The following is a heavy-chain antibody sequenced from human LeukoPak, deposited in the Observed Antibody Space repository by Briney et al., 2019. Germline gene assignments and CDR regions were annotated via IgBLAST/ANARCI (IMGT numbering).Heavy chain of an antibody. D-gene: IGHD5-18*01. CDR1: GGSISSSSYY. J-gene: IGHJ5*02. CDR2: IYYSGST. CDR3: ARDRVDTAMVISLGWFDP. Sequence: SETLSLTCTVSGGSISSSSYYWGWIRQPPGKGLEWIGSIYYSGSTYYNPSLKSRVTISVDTSKDQFSLKLSSVTAADTAVYYCARDRVDTAMVISLGWFDPWGQGTLVTVSS. V-gene: IGHV4-39*07.